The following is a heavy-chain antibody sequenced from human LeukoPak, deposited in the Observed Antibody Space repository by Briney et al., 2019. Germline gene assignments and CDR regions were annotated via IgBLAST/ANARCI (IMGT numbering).Heavy chain of an antibody. CDR1: GYTFTGYY. Sequence: ASVKVSCKASGYTFTGYYMHWVRQAPGQGLEWIGRINPNSGGTNYAQKFQGRVTMTRDTSISTAYMELSRLRSDDTAVYYCARDAYSSSSDYWGQGTLVTVSS. D-gene: IGHD6-6*01. CDR2: INPNSGGT. J-gene: IGHJ4*02. V-gene: IGHV1-2*06. CDR3: ARDAYSSSSDY.